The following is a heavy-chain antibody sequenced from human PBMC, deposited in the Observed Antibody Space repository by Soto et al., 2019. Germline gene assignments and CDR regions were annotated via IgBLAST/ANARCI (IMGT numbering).Heavy chain of an antibody. D-gene: IGHD3-10*01. CDR1: GGSFSGYY. J-gene: IGHJ6*02. V-gene: IGHV4-34*01. CDR3: ARGALVWFGAHDYYGMDV. Sequence: QVQLQQWGAGLLKPSETLSLTCGVFGGSFSGYYWTWIRQPPVKGLEWIGEIYHSGGTNYHPSLQSRVNISVDTSNNHFSLKLSSVTAADTAVYYCARGALVWFGAHDYYGMDVWGQGTTVTVSS. CDR2: IYHSGGT.